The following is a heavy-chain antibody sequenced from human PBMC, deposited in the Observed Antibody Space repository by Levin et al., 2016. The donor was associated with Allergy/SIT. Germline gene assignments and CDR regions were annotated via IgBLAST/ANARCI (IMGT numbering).Heavy chain of an antibody. J-gene: IGHJ4*02. D-gene: IGHD2-21*02. CDR3: ARSPAVDCGGDCGRLDY. V-gene: IGHV1-3*01. CDR2: INAGNGNT. CDR1: GYSFTNYV. Sequence: ASVKVSCKASGYSFTNYVIHWVRQAPGQSLEWMGYINAGNGNTKYSQKFQGRVTITRDTSTTTVYMQWSSLKASDTAMYYCARSPAVDCGGDCGRLDYWGQGTLVTASS.